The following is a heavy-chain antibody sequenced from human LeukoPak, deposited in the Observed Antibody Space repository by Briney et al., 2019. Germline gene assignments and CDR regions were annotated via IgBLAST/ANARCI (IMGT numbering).Heavy chain of an antibody. V-gene: IGHV4-34*01. CDR1: GGSFSGYY. J-gene: IGHJ3*02. Sequence: SETLSLTCAVYGGSFSGYYWSWIRQPPGKGLEWIGEINHSGSTNYNPSLKSRVTIPVDTSKNQFSLKLSSVTAADTAVYYCARSWVYYYDSSGSFAFDMWGQGTMVTVSS. CDR2: INHSGST. CDR3: ARSWVYYYDSSGSFAFDM. D-gene: IGHD3-22*01.